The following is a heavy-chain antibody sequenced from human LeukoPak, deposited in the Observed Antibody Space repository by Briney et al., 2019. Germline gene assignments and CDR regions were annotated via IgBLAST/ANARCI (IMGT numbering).Heavy chain of an antibody. CDR2: IEPNSGGT. V-gene: IGHV1-2*02. CDR3: AAVPAAIPHY. J-gene: IGHJ4*02. CDR1: GYTFTGHY. Sequence: GASVKVSCKASGYTFTGHYMHWIRQAPGQGLEWIGWIEPNSGGTHYAQKFQGRVTMTRDTSTSTVYMELSSLRSDDTAVYYCAAVPAAIPHYWGQGTLVTVSS. D-gene: IGHD2-2*01.